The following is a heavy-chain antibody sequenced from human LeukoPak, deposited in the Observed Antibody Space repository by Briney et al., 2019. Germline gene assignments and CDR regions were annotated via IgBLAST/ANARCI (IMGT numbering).Heavy chain of an antibody. CDR2: ISAYNGNT. CDR3: AGGGGDGWYYYYYYMDV. CDR1: GYSSTNYG. Sequence: ASVKVSCKASGYSSTNYGISWVRQAPGQGLEWMGWISAYNGNTNYAQKLQGRVTMTTDTSTSTAYMELRSLRSDDTAVYYCAGGGGDGWYYYYYYMDVWGKGTTVTISS. D-gene: IGHD5-24*01. V-gene: IGHV1-18*01. J-gene: IGHJ6*03.